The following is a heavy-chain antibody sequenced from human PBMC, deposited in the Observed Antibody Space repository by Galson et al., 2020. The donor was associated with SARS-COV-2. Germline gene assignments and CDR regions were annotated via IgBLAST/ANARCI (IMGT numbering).Heavy chain of an antibody. CDR3: SYDYSGYVNDYYGMDV. CDR1: GGTFSSYA. Sequence: KISCKASGGTFSSYAISWVRQAPGQGLEWMVWIIPIFGTANYAQKFQGRVTLTADESTSTAYMELSSLRSEDTAVYYCSYDYSGYVNDYYGMDVWGQGTTVTVSS. V-gene: IGHV1-69*01. J-gene: IGHJ6*02. CDR2: IIPIFGTA. D-gene: IGHD5-12*01.